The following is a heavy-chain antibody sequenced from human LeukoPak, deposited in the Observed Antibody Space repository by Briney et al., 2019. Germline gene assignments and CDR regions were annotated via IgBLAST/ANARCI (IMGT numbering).Heavy chain of an antibody. CDR2: ISSSGSTM. J-gene: IGHJ6*02. V-gene: IGHV3-11*01. Sequence: GGSLRLSCTASGFAFSDYYMTWIRQGPGKGPEWLSYISSSGSTMYYADSVKGRFTISRDNAKNSLYLQMNSLRAEDTAVYYCAGLHYYAMDLWGQGTTVTVSS. CDR3: AGLHYYAMDL. CDR1: GFAFSDYY.